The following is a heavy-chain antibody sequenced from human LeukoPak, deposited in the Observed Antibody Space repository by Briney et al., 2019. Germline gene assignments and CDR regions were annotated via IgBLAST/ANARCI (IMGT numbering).Heavy chain of an antibody. CDR1: GGSISSYY. Sequence: PSETLSLTCTVSGGSISSYYWSWIRQPPGKGLEWIGYVYYSGSTNYSPSLKSRVTISVDTSRNQFSLKLSSVAAADTAVYYCAREGPLNYYYYGMDVWGQGTTVTVSS. CDR2: VYYSGST. J-gene: IGHJ6*02. CDR3: AREGPLNYYYYGMDV. V-gene: IGHV4-59*01.